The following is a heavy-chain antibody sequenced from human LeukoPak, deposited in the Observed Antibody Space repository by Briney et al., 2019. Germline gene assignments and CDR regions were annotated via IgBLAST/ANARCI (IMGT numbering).Heavy chain of an antibody. CDR1: GGSISTSGHY. CDR3: ARLGSNGWPYYSGLDV. V-gene: IGHV4-39*01. J-gene: IGHJ6*02. CDR2: AFYGGPT. D-gene: IGHD6-19*01. Sequence: SETLSLTCTVSGGSISTSGHYWGWIRQPQGRGLEWIVCAFYGGPTHYNPSLASRVTISVDTSRNQFSLKLNSLTAADTAVYFCARLGSNGWPYYSGLDVWGQGTTVTVSS.